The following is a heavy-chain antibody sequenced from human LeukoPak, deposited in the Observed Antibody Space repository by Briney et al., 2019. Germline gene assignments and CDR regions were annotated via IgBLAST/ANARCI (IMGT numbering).Heavy chain of an antibody. D-gene: IGHD3-3*01. CDR3: ARGAYDFWSGDASGAFDI. V-gene: IGHV4-61*02. CDR1: GGSISSGSYY. Sequence: PSQTLSLTCTVSGGSISSGSYYWSWIRQPAGKGLEWIGRIYTCGSTNYNPSLKSRVTISVDTSKNQFSLKLSSVTAADTAVYYCARGAYDFWSGDASGAFDIRGQGTMVTVSS. CDR2: IYTCGST. J-gene: IGHJ3*02.